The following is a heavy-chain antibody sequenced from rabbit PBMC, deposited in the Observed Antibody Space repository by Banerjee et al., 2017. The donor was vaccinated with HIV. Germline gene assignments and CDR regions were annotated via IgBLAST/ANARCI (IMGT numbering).Heavy chain of an antibody. CDR2: IYAGSSDNT. V-gene: IGHV1S45*01. Sequence: QEQLVESGGGLVQPEGSLTLTCTASGFSFSSSYWICWVRQAPGKGLEWIACIYAGSSDNTNYASWAKGRFTISKTSSTTVTLQMTSLTVADTATYFCARDPASYGYPLNLWGPGTLVTVS. D-gene: IGHD6-1*01. CDR1: GFSFSSSYW. J-gene: IGHJ4*01. CDR3: ARDPASYGYPLNL.